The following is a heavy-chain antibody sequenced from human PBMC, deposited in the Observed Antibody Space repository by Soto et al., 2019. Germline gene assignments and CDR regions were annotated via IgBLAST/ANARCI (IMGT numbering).Heavy chain of an antibody. J-gene: IGHJ3*01. CDR3: AKRFFGSRSPPGAFDV. CDR2: ISSSGNGT. V-gene: IGHV3-23*01. D-gene: IGHD3-10*01. Sequence: WVSLRLSGAASGLTFSKYAMSWVRQAPGKGPEWVSFISSSGNGTYYADSVKGRFTISRDNSKNTLYVQMNNLRAEDTAIYYRAKRFFGSRSPPGAFDVCRQRTMVTVSS. CDR1: GLTFSKYA.